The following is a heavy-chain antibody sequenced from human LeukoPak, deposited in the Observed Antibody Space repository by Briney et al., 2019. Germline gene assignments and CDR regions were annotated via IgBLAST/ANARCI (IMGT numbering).Heavy chain of an antibody. CDR3: AIPPGYCGNDCSFDH. D-gene: IGHD2-21*02. CDR2: IYPGDYET. J-gene: IGHJ4*02. V-gene: IGHV5-51*01. Sequence: GESLKISCEGSGYSFSNYWIGWVRQMPGKGLEWMGIIYPGDYETRYSPSFQGLVTISVNKSISTAYLQWSSLKASDTAMYYCAIPPGYCGNDCSFDHWGQGTLVTVSS. CDR1: GYSFSNYW.